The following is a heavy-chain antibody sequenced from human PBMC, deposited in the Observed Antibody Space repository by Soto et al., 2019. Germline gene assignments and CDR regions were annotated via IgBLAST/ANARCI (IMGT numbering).Heavy chain of an antibody. Sequence: LRLSCAASGFTFSSYAMSWVRQAPGKGLEWVSAISGSGGSTYYADSVKGRFTISRDNSKNTLYLQMNSLRSDDTAVYYCARDYNYGPAVFDYWGQGTLVTVSS. D-gene: IGHD4-17*01. CDR3: ARDYNYGPAVFDY. CDR2: ISGSGGST. CDR1: GFTFSSYA. V-gene: IGHV3-23*01. J-gene: IGHJ4*02.